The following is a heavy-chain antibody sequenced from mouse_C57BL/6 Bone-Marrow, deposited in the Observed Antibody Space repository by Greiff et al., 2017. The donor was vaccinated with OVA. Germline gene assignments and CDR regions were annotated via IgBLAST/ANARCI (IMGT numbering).Heavy chain of an antibody. D-gene: IGHD1-1*01. CDR3: ARRGYYG. J-gene: IGHJ2*01. CDR1: GYTFTDYY. V-gene: IGHV1-26*01. CDR2: INPNNGGT. Sequence: EVQLQQSGPELVKPGASVKISCKASGYTFTDYYMNWVKQSHGKSLEWIGDINPNNGGTSYNQKFKGKATLTVDKSSSTADMERRSLTAEDSAVYYCARRGYYGGGQGTTLTVAS.